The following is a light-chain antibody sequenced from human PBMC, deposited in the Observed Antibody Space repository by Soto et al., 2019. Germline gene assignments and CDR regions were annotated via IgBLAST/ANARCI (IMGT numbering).Light chain of an antibody. Sequence: LQMTRAPSYLSVSVGDRETITGQASHDLTNFLNWYQQKPGKAPKLRIYDVSKLETGVPSRFSGSGSGTDFTLTSSSLQPEDIATYFRQQYDDLPITFGQGTGREIK. CDR1: HDLTNF. J-gene: IGKJ5*01. CDR2: DVS. V-gene: IGKV1-33*01. CDR3: QQYDDLPIT.